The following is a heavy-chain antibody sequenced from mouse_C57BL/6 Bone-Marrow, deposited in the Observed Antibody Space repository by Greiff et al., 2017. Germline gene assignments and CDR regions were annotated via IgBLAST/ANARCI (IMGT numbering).Heavy chain of an antibody. D-gene: IGHD1-1*01. V-gene: IGHV5-12*01. CDR1: GFTFSDYY. J-gene: IGHJ4*01. CDR3: ARHKTTVVAGDAMDY. CDR2: ISNGGGST. Sequence: DVQLVESGGGLVQPGGSLKLSCAASGFTFSDYYMYWVRQTPEKRLEWVAYISNGGGSTYYPDTVKGRFTISRDNAKNTLYLQMSRLKSEDTAMYYCARHKTTVVAGDAMDYWGQGTSVTVSS.